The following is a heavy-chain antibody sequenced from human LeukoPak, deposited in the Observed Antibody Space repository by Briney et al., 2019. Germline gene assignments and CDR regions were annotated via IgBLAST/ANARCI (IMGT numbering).Heavy chain of an antibody. J-gene: IGHJ3*02. V-gene: IGHV4-30-2*01. CDR3: ARGVDYGDYEAAFDI. CDR1: GGSISSGGYS. CDR2: IYHSGST. D-gene: IGHD4-17*01. Sequence: PSQTLSPTCAVSGGSISSGGYSWSWIRQPPGKGLEWIGYIYHSGSTYYNPSLKSRVTISVDRSKNQFSLKLSSVTAADTAVYYCARGVDYGDYEAAFDIWGQGTMVTVSS.